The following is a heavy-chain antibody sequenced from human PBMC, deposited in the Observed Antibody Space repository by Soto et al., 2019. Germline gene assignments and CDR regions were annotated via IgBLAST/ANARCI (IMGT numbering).Heavy chain of an antibody. CDR2: INDCGST. V-gene: IGHV4-34*01. CDR3: QGGDF. J-gene: IGHJ4*02. Sequence: PSETLSLTCAVSGGSFRGYFWSWIRQSPDKGLEWIGEINDCGSTYYNPSFKSRLTISVDTSKSQISLRLTSLTAADSAVYYCQGGDFWGQGTRVTVSS. D-gene: IGHD3-16*01. CDR1: GGSFRGYF.